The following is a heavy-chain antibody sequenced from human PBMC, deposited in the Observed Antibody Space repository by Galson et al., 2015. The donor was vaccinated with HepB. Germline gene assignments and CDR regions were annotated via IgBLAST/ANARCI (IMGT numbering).Heavy chain of an antibody. CDR2: LSWNSGTI. CDR1: GFTFDNHA. V-gene: IGHV3-9*01. Sequence: SLRLSCAASGFTFDNHAMHWVRQAPGKGLAWVSGLSWNSGTIGYADSVKGRFTISRDNAKMSLYLQMNSLRAEDTALYYCAKDRGWNYENGDAFDVWGQGTLVTVSS. CDR3: AKDRGWNYENGDAFDV. D-gene: IGHD1-7*01. J-gene: IGHJ3*01.